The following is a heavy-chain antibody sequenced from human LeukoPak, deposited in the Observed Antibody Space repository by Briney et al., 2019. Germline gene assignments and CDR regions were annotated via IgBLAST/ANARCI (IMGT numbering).Heavy chain of an antibody. V-gene: IGHV1-2*02. CDR3: ARPARARSGAGYCSGGSCLVFDY. D-gene: IGHD2-15*01. Sequence: GASVKVSCKASGYTFTGYYMHWVRQAPGQGLEWMGWLNPNSGGTNYAQKFQGRVTMTRDTSISTAYMELSRLRSDDTAVYYCARPARARSGAGYCSGGSCLVFDYWGQGTLVTVSS. CDR1: GYTFTGYY. CDR2: LNPNSGGT. J-gene: IGHJ4*02.